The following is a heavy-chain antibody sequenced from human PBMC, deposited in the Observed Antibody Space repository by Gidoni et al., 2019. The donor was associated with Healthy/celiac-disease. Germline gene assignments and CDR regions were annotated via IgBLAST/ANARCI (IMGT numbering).Heavy chain of an antibody. CDR2: INHSGRT. Sequence: QVQLQQWGAGLLTPSETLSLTCAVYGGSFSGYYWSWIRQPPGKGLEWIGEINHSGRTNYNPSRKSRVTISVDTSKNQFSLKLSSVTAADTAVYYCARVQPTAAAFDYWGQGTLVTVSS. J-gene: IGHJ4*02. V-gene: IGHV4-34*01. CDR1: GGSFSGYY. CDR3: ARVQPTAAAFDY. D-gene: IGHD6-13*01.